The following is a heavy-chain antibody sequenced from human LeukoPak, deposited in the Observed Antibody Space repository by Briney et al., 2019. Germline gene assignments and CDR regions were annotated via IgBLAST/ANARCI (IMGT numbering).Heavy chain of an antibody. Sequence: SETLSLTCTVSGGSISSSSYYWGWIRQPPGKGLEWIVSIYYSGSTYYNPSLKSRVTISVDTSKNQFSLKLSSVTAADTAVYYCARLGGYSYGYPPPFDYWGQGTLVTVSS. CDR3: ARLGGYSYGYPPPFDY. V-gene: IGHV4-39*01. CDR2: IYYSGST. J-gene: IGHJ4*02. CDR1: GGSISSSSYY. D-gene: IGHD5-18*01.